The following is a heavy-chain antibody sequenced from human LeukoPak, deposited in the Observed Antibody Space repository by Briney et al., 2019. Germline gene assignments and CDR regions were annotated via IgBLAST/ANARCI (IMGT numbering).Heavy chain of an antibody. J-gene: IGHJ6*02. CDR3: AITRNIAMPISYYYYGVDV. D-gene: IGHD5-18*01. CDR1: GGSISSGGYY. CDR2: IYYSGST. V-gene: IGHV4-31*03. Sequence: TLSLTCTVSGGSISSGGYYWSWIRQHPGKGLEWIGYIYYSGSTYYNPSLKSRVTISVDTSENQFSLKLSSVTAADTAVYYCAITRNIAMPISYYYYGVDVWGQGTTVIVSS.